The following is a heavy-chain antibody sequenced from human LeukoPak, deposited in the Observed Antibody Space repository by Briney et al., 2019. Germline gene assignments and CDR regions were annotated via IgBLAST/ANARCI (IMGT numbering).Heavy chain of an antibody. V-gene: IGHV3-23*01. J-gene: IGHJ6*03. CDR1: GFTFSSYA. Sequence: AGSLRLSCAASGFTFSSYAMSWVRQAPGKELEWVSAIGGSGGTAYYADSVKGRFTISRDNSKNTLYLQMNSLRAGDTAVYYCAKLGGHPLHNYYVGVWGKGTTVAVSS. D-gene: IGHD3-16*01. CDR3: AKLGGHPLHNYYVGV. CDR2: IGGSGGTA.